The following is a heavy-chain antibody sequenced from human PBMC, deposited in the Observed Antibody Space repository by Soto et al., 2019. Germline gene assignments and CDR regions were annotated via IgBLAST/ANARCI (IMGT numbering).Heavy chain of an antibody. CDR2: IYGGGNT. CDR1: GFIVSSSY. D-gene: IGHD2-15*01. CDR3: ARLLCSGGTCYDDAFDI. J-gene: IGHJ3*02. V-gene: IGHV3-53*01. Sequence: GGSLRLSCAASGFIVSSSYMSWVRQAPGKGLEWVSVIYGGGNTYYADSVKGRFTISRDNSKNTLHLQMSSLRAEDTAVYYCARLLCSGGTCYDDAFDIWGQGTMVTVSS.